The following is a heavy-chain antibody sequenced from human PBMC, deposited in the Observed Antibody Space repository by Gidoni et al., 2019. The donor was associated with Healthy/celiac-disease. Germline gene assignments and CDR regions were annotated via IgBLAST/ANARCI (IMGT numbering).Heavy chain of an antibody. V-gene: IGHV3-33*01. CDR3: ASDQYSSGWNYGMDV. D-gene: IGHD6-19*01. CDR1: GLTFRCNG. CDR2: IWYDGSNK. Sequence: QVQLVETRGGVVQPRACLLHSRSASGLTFRCNGVHWVGQAAGEGLEGVVVIWYDGSNKYYADSVKGRFTNSRDNSKNTLYLQMNSLRAEDTSVYYCASDQYSSGWNYGMDVWGQGTTVTVSS. J-gene: IGHJ6*02.